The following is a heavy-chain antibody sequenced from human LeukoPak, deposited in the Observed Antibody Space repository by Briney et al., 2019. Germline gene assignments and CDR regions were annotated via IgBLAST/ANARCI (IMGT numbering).Heavy chain of an antibody. J-gene: IGHJ3*02. CDR2: FDPEDGET. CDR3: ANVPGQHDAFDI. D-gene: IGHD1-14*01. CDR1: GNTFTGYY. Sequence: ASVKVSCKASGNTFTGYYMHWVRQAPGKGLEWMGGFDPEDGETIYAQKFQGRVTMTEDTSTDTAYMELSSLRSEDTAVYYCANVPGQHDAFDIWGQGTMVTVSS. V-gene: IGHV1-24*01.